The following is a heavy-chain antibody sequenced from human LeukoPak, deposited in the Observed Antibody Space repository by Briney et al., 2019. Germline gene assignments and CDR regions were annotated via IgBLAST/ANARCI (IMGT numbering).Heavy chain of an antibody. CDR2: IYHSGST. CDR1: GYSITSGYY. Sequence: SETLSLTCTVSGYSITSGYYWGWIRQPPGKGLEWIGSIYHSGSTHYNPSLNSRVTMSVDTSKNQVSLKLSSVTAADTAVYYCAREGRELDKPPPTDYWGQGTLVTVSS. J-gene: IGHJ4*02. CDR3: AREGRELDKPPPTDY. V-gene: IGHV4-38-2*02. D-gene: IGHD1-26*01.